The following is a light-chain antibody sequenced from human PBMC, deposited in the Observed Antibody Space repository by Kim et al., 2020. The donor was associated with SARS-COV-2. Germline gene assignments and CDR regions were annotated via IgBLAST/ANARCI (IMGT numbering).Light chain of an antibody. CDR2: TNN. CDR3: AAWDDSLSAWV. CDR1: SSNIGSDY. J-gene: IGLJ3*02. V-gene: IGLV1-47*01. Sequence: GQRVTISFSGSSSNIGSDYVYWYQQLPGMAPKLLIYTNNQRPSGVPDRFSGSKSGTSASLAISGLRSEDEADYYCAAWDDSLSAWVFGGGTQLTVL.